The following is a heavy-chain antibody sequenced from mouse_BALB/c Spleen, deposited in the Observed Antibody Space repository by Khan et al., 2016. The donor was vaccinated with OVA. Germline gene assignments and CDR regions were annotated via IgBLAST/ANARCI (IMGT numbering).Heavy chain of an antibody. CDR1: GYIFTSYW. V-gene: IGHV1-76*01. CDR3: ARWGYDGSSAMEY. D-gene: IGHD2-3*01. Sequence: QVQLKQSGAELVRPGASVKLSCKTSGYIFTSYWIHWVKQRSGQGLECIARTYPGTGSIYYNEKFKGKATLTADKSSSTAYMQLSILKSVDSAVDFSARWGYDGSSAMEYWDQGASVTVSS. J-gene: IGHJ4*01. CDR2: TYPGTGSI.